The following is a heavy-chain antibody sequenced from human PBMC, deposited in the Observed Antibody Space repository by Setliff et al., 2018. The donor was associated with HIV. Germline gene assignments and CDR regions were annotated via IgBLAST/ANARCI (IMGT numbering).Heavy chain of an antibody. CDR2: INVGKGDT. CDR1: GYTFATYS. Sequence: ASVKVSCQASGYTFATYSIHWVRQAPGQSLEWMGWINVGKGDTKYSQAFQDRITITGDTSANTAYMELSSLRSDDTAVYFCARGALLAVFDFDHWGHGTLVTVSS. V-gene: IGHV1-3*01. CDR3: ARGALLAVFDFDH. J-gene: IGHJ4*01. D-gene: IGHD3-3*02.